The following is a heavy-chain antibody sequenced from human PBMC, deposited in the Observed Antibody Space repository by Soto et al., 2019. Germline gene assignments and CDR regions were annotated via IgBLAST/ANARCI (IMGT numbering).Heavy chain of an antibody. CDR2: ISYDGSNK. J-gene: IGHJ4*02. V-gene: IGHV3-30*18. CDR3: AKCPKGYNCNYVGGSDY. CDR1: RFTFSSYG. D-gene: IGHD1-7*01. Sequence: QVQLVESGGGVVQPGRSLRLSCAASRFTFSSYGMHWVRQAPGKGLEWVAVISYDGSNKYYADSVKGRFTISRDNSKNTLYLQMNSLRAEDTAVYYCAKCPKGYNCNYVGGSDYWGQGTLVTVSS.